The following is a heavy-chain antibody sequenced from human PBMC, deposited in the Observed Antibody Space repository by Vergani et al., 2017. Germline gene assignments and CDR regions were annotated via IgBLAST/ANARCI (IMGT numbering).Heavy chain of an antibody. V-gene: IGHV4-59*01. Sequence: QVQLQESGPGLVKPSETLSLTCTVSGGSISSYYWSWIRQPPGKGLEWIGYIYYSGSTNYNPSLKSPVTISVDTSKNQFSLKLSSVTAADTAVYYCARSGTRDSSWYYYYYGMDVWGQGTTVTVSS. CDR2: IYYSGST. D-gene: IGHD6-13*01. J-gene: IGHJ6*02. CDR1: GGSISSYY. CDR3: ARSGTRDSSWYYYYYGMDV.